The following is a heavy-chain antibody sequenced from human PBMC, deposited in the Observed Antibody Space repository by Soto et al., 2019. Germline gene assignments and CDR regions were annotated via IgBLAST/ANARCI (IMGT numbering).Heavy chain of an antibody. D-gene: IGHD3-3*01. CDR2: ISSSSSTI. J-gene: IGHJ6*02. CDR3: AKAENDFWSGYLVGGMDV. Sequence: PGGSLRLSCAASGFTFSSYSMNWVRQAPGKGLEWVSYISSSSSTIYYADSVKGRFTISRDTSKNTLYLQMNSLRAEDTAVYYCAKAENDFWSGYLVGGMDVWGQGTTVTVSS. V-gene: IGHV3-48*01. CDR1: GFTFSSYS.